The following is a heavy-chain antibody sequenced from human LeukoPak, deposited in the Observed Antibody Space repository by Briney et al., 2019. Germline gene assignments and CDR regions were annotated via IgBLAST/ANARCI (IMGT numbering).Heavy chain of an antibody. CDR2: ISYDGSNK. Sequence: GGSLRLSCAASGFTFSSYGMHWVRQAPGKGLEWVAVISYDGSNKYYADSVKGRFTISRDNSKNTLYRQMYSLRAEARAVYYGAKARYCSSTSCRAPSAFDIWGQGTMVTVSS. CDR3: AKARYCSSTSCRAPSAFDI. CDR1: GFTFSSYG. V-gene: IGHV3-30*18. D-gene: IGHD2-2*01. J-gene: IGHJ3*02.